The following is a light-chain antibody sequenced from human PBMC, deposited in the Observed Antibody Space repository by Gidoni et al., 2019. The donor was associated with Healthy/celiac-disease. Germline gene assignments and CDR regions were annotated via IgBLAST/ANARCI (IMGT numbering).Light chain of an antibody. J-gene: IGKJ2*01. V-gene: IGKV2-28*01. Sequence: DIVMTKSPLSLPVTPGEPASISCRSSQSLLHSNGYNYLDWYLQKPGQSPQLLIYLGSNRASGVPDRFSGSGSGTDFTLKISRVEAEDVGVYYCMQAIQTFMYTFGQGTKLEIK. CDR2: LGS. CDR1: QSLLHSNGYNY. CDR3: MQAIQTFMYT.